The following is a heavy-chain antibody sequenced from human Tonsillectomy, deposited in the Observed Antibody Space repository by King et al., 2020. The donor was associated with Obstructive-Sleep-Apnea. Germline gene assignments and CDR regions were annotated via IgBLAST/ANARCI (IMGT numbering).Heavy chain of an antibody. CDR1: GGSISSGGYY. D-gene: IGHD2-15*01. CDR2: IYYSGST. J-gene: IGHJ4*02. V-gene: IGHV4-31*03. CDR3: AREIGGRLDY. Sequence: QLQESGPGLVKPSQTLSLTCTVSGGSISSGGYYWSWIRQHPGKGVEWIWYIYYSGSTYYNPPLTSRVTISVDTSKNQFSLKLTSVTAADTAVYYCAREIGGRLDYWGQGTLVTVSS.